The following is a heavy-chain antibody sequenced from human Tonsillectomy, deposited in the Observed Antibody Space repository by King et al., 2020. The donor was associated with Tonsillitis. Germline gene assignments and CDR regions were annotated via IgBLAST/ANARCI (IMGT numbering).Heavy chain of an antibody. Sequence: LVQSGGGVVQPGRSLRLSCAASGFTFSSYGMHWVRQAPGKGLEWVAVISYDGSNKYYADSVKGRFTISRDNSKNTLYLQMNSLRAEDTAVYYCAGGSYSYRDYWGQGTLVTVSS. CDR2: ISYDGSNK. V-gene: IGHV3-30*03. CDR1: GFTFSSYG. D-gene: IGHD1-26*01. J-gene: IGHJ4*02. CDR3: AGGSYSYRDY.